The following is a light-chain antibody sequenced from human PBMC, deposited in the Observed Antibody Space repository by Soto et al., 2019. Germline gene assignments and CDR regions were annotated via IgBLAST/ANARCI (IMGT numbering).Light chain of an antibody. J-gene: IGLJ1*01. V-gene: IGLV2-11*01. CDR3: CSYAGSYKGYV. CDR1: SSDVGGYNY. CDR2: DVS. Sequence: QSALTQPRSVSGSPGQSVTISCTGTSSDVGGYNYVSWYQQHPGKAPKLMIYDVSKRPSGVPDRFSGSKSGNTASLTISGLQAEDAAEYYCCSYAGSYKGYVFGTGTKLTVL.